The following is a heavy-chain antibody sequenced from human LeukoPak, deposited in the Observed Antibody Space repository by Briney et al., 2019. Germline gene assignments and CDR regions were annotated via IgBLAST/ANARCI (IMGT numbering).Heavy chain of an antibody. Sequence: PGGSLRLSCAASGFTFRSNGMHWVRQAPGKGLEWVAFIWYDGSNKYYADSVKGRFTISRDNSKNTLYLQMNSLRAEDTAVYYCTTDRGYSSTWGQGTLVTVSS. CDR3: TTDRGYSST. CDR2: IWYDGSNK. D-gene: IGHD5-18*01. CDR1: GFTFRSNG. V-gene: IGHV3-30*02. J-gene: IGHJ4*02.